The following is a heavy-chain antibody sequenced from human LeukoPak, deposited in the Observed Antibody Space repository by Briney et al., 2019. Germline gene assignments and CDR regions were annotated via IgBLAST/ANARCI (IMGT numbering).Heavy chain of an antibody. D-gene: IGHD1-26*01. J-gene: IGHJ4*02. V-gene: IGHV3-21*01. CDR3: ARGESGSYTVDY. Sequence: GGSLRLYCAASGFTFSSYSRNWLRQAPGKGLEGVSSISSSSSYIYYADSVKGRFTISRDNAKNSLYLQMNSLRAEDTAVYYCARGESGSYTVDYWGQGTLVTVSS. CDR1: GFTFSSYS. CDR2: ISSSSSYI.